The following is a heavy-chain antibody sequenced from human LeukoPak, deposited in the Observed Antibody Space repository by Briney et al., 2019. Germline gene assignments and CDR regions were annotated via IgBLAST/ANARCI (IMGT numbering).Heavy chain of an antibody. CDR1: GFTFSSYA. Sequence: GGSLRLSCAASGFTFSSYAMSWVRQAPGKGLEWVSAISGSGGSTYYADSVKGRFTICRDNSKNTLYLQMNSLRAEDTAVYYCAKDVYYDFWSGYYSAFDIWGQGTMVTVSS. CDR2: ISGSGGST. J-gene: IGHJ3*02. CDR3: AKDVYYDFWSGYYSAFDI. D-gene: IGHD3-3*01. V-gene: IGHV3-23*01.